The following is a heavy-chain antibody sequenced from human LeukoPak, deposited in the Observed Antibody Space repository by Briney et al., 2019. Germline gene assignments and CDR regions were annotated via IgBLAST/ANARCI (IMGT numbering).Heavy chain of an antibody. CDR2: ISSSSFTI. CDR1: GFTFGSYS. CDR3: ARDRPGYSSGWDLDF. J-gene: IGHJ4*02. D-gene: IGHD6-19*01. Sequence: GGSLRLSCAASGFTFGSYSMNWVRQAPGKGQEWVSYISSSSFTIYYADSVRGRFTISRDNAKNSMYLQMNSLRDEDTAVYFCARDRPGYSSGWDLDFWGQGTLVTVSS. V-gene: IGHV3-48*02.